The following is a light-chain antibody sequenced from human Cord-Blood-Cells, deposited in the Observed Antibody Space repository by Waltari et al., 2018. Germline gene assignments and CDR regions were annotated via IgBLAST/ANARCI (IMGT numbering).Light chain of an antibody. J-gene: IGLJ3*02. CDR3: QSYDSSNWV. CDR1: SGSIASNY. CDR2: EDN. Sequence: NFMLTQPHSVSESPGKTVTISCTRSSGSIASNYVQWYQQRPGRSPTTVIYEDNQRPSGVPDRFSGSIDSSSNSASLTISRLKTEDEADYYCQSYDSSNWVFGGGTKLTVL. V-gene: IGLV6-57*01.